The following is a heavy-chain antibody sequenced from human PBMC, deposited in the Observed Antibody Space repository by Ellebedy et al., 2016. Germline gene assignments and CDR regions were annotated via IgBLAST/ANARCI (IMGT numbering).Heavy chain of an antibody. CDR1: GFTFSDYW. V-gene: IGHV3-74*01. CDR2: INGDGSIT. CDR3: ASGTEVDY. Sequence: GGSLRLSCAASGFTFSDYWMHWVRQAPGKGLVWVSRINGDGSITHYADSVKGRFTISRDTSKDTVYLQMDSLRAEDTAVYYCASGTEVDYWGQGTLVTVSS. D-gene: IGHD1-1*01. J-gene: IGHJ4*02.